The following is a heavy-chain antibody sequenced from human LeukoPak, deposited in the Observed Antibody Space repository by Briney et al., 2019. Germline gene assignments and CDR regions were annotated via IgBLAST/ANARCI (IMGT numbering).Heavy chain of an antibody. CDR1: GYTFTSYG. D-gene: IGHD3-9*01. CDR3: ARVNYDILTGYYNDY. CDR2: ISAYNGNT. Sequence: ASVKVSCKASGYTFTSYGISWVRQAPGQGLEWMGWISAYNGNTNYAQKLQGRVTMTTDTSTSTAYMELRSLRSDDTAVYYCARVNYDILTGYYNDYWGRGTLVTVSS. V-gene: IGHV1-18*01. J-gene: IGHJ4*02.